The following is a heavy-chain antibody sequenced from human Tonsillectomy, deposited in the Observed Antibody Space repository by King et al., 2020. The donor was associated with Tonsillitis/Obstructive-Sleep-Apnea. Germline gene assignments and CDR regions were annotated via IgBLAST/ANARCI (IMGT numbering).Heavy chain of an antibody. D-gene: IGHD3-10*01. Sequence: VQLPQWGAGLLKPSETLSLNCGVYGGSFSVYYWTWIRQPPGKGLEWIGEINHSGSTNYSPSLKSRVTISVDTSQNQFSLNLSSVTAADTAVYYCARGPRFDGSGSYQFDPWGQGTLVTDSS. J-gene: IGHJ5*02. V-gene: IGHV4-34*01. CDR1: GGSFSVYY. CDR2: INHSGST. CDR3: ARGPRFDGSGSYQFDP.